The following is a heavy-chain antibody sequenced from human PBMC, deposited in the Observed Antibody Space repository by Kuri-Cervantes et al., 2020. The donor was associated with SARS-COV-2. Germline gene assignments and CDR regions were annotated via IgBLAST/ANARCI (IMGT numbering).Heavy chain of an antibody. J-gene: IGHJ6*02. CDR2: ISYDGSSE. V-gene: IGHV3-30*18. Sequence: GESLKISCAASGFSFSSYGMHWVRQAPGKGLEWVAVISYDGSSEYYVDSVKGRFTISRDNSKNTLYLQMNSLSAEDTAAYYCAKDFGVVIIDDLLDYWGQGTTVTVSS. CDR3: AKDFGVVIIDDLLDY. CDR1: GFSFSSYG. D-gene: IGHD3-3*01.